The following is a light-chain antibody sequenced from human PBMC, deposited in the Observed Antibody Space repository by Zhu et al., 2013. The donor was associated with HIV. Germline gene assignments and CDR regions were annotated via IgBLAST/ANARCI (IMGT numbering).Light chain of an antibody. CDR3: QQYGSSPYT. CDR1: QSVSSSY. Sequence: EIVLTQSPGTLSLSPGERATLSCRASQSVSSSYLAWYQQKPGQAPRLLIYGASNRATGITDRFSGGGSGTDFTLTISRLEPEDFAVYYCQQYGSSPYTFGQGTKLEIK. CDR2: GAS. V-gene: IGKV3-20*01. J-gene: IGKJ2*01.